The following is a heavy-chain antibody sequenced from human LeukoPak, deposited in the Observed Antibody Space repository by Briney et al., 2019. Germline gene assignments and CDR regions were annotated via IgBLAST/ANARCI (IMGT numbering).Heavy chain of an antibody. CDR1: GFSLSGYW. Sequence: GGSLRLSCAASGFSLSGYWMTWVRQAPGKGLEWVANIYRDGSQKNHVDSVQGRFTISRDNSKNTLYLHMNSLRVEDTATYFCARALNRHIGAFEYWGQGALVTVSS. J-gene: IGHJ4*02. CDR2: IYRDGSQK. V-gene: IGHV3-7*03. D-gene: IGHD4/OR15-4a*01. CDR3: ARALNRHIGAFEY.